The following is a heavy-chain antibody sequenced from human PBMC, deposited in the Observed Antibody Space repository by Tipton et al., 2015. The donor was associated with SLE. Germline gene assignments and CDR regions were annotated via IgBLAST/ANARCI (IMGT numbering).Heavy chain of an antibody. V-gene: IGHV3-30*02. J-gene: IGHJ4*02. CDR1: GFTFSSHG. Sequence: SLRLSCAASGFTFSSHGMHWVRQAPGKGLEWVAFIRYDGNNEYYTDSVKGRFSISRDNSKNRVYLQMNSLRVEDTALYYCAKVYYDIWPVDYWGQGTLVTVSS. CDR2: IRYDGNNE. CDR3: AKVYYDIWPVDY. D-gene: IGHD3-9*01.